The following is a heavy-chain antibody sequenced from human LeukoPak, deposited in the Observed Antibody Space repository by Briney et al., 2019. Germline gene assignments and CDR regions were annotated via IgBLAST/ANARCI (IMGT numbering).Heavy chain of an antibody. Sequence: GASVKVSCKASGYTFTGYYMHWVRQAPGQGFEWMGWINSNSGYTNYAQKFQGRVTMTRDTSISTAYMELSRLRSDDTAVYYCGRGGGTVFGVVNDWGQGTLVTVSS. CDR2: INSNSGYT. CDR3: GRGGGTVFGVVND. J-gene: IGHJ4*02. CDR1: GYTFTGYY. V-gene: IGHV1-2*02. D-gene: IGHD3-3*01.